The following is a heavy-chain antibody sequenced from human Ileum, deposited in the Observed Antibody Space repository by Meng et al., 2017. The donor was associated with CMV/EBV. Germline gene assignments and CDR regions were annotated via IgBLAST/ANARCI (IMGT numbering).Heavy chain of an antibody. CDR1: GFSFSTYV. Sequence: LSCAASGFSFSTYVMFWVRQGPGKGLEWVAVISYDGSKTYYADSVKGRFTIPRDNSKNTLYLQMNSLRAEDTAIYYCAKDYTAWSLDYWGQGTLVTVSS. CDR3: AKDYTAWSLDY. J-gene: IGHJ4*02. V-gene: IGHV3-30*18. D-gene: IGHD2-21*02. CDR2: ISYDGSKT.